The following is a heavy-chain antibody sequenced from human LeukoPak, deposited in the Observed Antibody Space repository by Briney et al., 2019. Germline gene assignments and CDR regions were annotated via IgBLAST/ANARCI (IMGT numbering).Heavy chain of an antibody. CDR2: LYYSGST. CDR1: GGSINNDSFY. Sequence: PSETLSLTCTVSGGSINNDSFYWGWIRQRPGKELEWIGNLYYSGSTYYNPSLKSRLTISVDTSKNQFSLKLSSVTAADTAVYYCARTGVATSRYYYYAMDVWGQGTTVTVSS. J-gene: IGHJ6*02. V-gene: IGHV4-39*01. CDR3: ARTGVATSRYYYYAMDV. D-gene: IGHD5-12*01.